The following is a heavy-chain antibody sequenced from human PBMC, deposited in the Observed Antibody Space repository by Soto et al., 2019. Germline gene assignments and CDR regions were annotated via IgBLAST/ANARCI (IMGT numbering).Heavy chain of an antibody. CDR1: ADTFTGYY. V-gene: IGHV1-46*01. CDR3: ARSSVGVFGIILEGSAGLAP. CDR2: INPNGGST. Sequence: LVKVFWKGPADTFTGYYIHCVRQAPIYPLTLMGIINPNGGSTRFAQTFQGRITMTTDTYTSTVYMELRSLRSEDTAVYYCARSSVGVFGIILEGSAGLAPWGKGSLVTVSS. D-gene: IGHD2-15*01. J-gene: IGHJ5*02.